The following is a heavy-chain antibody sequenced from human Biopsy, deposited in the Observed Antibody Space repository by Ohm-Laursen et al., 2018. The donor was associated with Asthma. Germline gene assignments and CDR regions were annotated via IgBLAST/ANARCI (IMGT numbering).Heavy chain of an antibody. V-gene: IGHV3-23*01. D-gene: IGHD6-19*01. CDR1: GFPFRGFG. Sequence: SLRLSCAASGFPFRGFGMTWVRQAPGRGLEWVATISGGGPSTFYAASVKGRFTISSDTLKNTVFLHLSGLRAEDTAVYYCAKESGTVGWHADYLEEWGRGTLVTVSS. CDR2: ISGGGPST. J-gene: IGHJ4*02. CDR3: AKESGTVGWHADYLEE.